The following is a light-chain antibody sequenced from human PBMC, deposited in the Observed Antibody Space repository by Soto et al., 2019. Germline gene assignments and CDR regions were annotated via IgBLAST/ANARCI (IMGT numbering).Light chain of an antibody. CDR3: GSSKDTDTLVI. V-gene: IGLV2-14*01. CDR1: SXDVGGYNY. CDR2: EVT. Sequence: QSVLTQPASVSGSPGQSITISCTGTSXDVGGYNYVSWYQQHPGKAPKLMIYEVTNRPSGVSSRFSGSKSGNTASLTISGLQTEDEATYYCGSSKDTDTLVIFGGGTRSPS. J-gene: IGLJ2*01.